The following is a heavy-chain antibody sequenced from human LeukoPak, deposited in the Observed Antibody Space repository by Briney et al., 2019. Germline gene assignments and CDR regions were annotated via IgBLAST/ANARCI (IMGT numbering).Heavy chain of an antibody. D-gene: IGHD3-3*01. CDR1: GGSISSYD. CDR3: ARQDWSSNWFDP. J-gene: IGHJ5*02. Sequence: SQTLSLTCTVSGGSISSYDWSWIRQPPGKGLEWIGYIYYSGGTNYNPSLKSRVTISVDTSKNQFSLKLSSVTAADTAVYYCARQDWSSNWFDPWGQGTLVTVSS. CDR2: IYYSGGT. V-gene: IGHV4-59*08.